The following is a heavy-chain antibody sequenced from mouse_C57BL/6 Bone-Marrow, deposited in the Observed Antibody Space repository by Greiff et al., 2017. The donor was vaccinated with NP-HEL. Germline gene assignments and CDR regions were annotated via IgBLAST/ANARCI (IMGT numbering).Heavy chain of an antibody. CDR2: INPNNGGT. CDR1: GYTFTDYY. D-gene: IGHD1-1*02. J-gene: IGHJ1*03. Sequence: EVKLQQSGPELVKPGASVKISCKASGYTFTDYYMNWVKQSHGKSLEWIGDINPNNGGTSYNQKFKGKATLTVDKSSSTAYMELRSLTSEDSAVYYCARKRVALRYFDVWGTGTTVTVSS. CDR3: ARKRVALRYFDV. V-gene: IGHV1-26*01.